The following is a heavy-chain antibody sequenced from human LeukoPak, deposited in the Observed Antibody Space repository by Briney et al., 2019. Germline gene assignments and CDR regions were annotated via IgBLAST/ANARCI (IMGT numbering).Heavy chain of an antibody. CDR1: GYTFTGYY. V-gene: IGHV1-2*02. Sequence: EASVKVSCKASGYTFTGYYMHWVRQAPGQGLEWMGWINPNSGGTNYAQKFQGRVTMTRDTSISTAYMELSRLRSDDTAVYYCARDMRAYSGYDNNWFDPWGQGTLVTVSS. J-gene: IGHJ5*02. D-gene: IGHD5-12*01. CDR3: ARDMRAYSGYDNNWFDP. CDR2: INPNSGGT.